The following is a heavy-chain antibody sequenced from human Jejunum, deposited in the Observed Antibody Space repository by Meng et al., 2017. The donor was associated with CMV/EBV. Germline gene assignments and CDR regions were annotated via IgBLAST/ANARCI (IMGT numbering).Heavy chain of an antibody. Sequence: SGASISGYSWSSIRQPPGKGLEWIGYIYNSGNTYYHPSLKGRVTLSVDTSKNQFSLNLNSVTAADTALYYCARDPGVGYFYSGTDVWGQGTTVTVSS. J-gene: IGHJ6*01. CDR2: IYNSGNT. D-gene: IGHD1-26*01. CDR1: GASISGYS. CDR3: ARDPGVGYFYSGTDV. V-gene: IGHV4-59*01.